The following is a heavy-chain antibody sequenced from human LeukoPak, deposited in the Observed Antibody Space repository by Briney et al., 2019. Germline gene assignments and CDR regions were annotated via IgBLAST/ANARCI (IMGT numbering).Heavy chain of an antibody. D-gene: IGHD3-9*01. V-gene: IGHV3-38-3*01. Sequence: GGSLRLSCAASGFTVSSNEMSWVRQAPGKGLEWVSSISGGSTYYADSRKGRFTISRDNSKNTLHLQMNSLRAEDTAVYYQDGVLRYFDWLLIPGVLVGYWGQGTLVTVSS. CDR1: GFTVSSNE. CDR2: ISGGST. CDR3: DGVLRYFDWLLIPGVLVGY. J-gene: IGHJ4*02.